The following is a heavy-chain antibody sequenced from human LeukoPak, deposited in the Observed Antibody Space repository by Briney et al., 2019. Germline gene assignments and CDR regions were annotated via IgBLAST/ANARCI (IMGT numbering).Heavy chain of an antibody. V-gene: IGHV4-34*01. D-gene: IGHD7-27*01. CDR2: INHSGST. J-gene: IGHJ4*02. CDR3: ARALGRDY. Sequence: PSETLSLTCAVYGGSFSGYYWSWIRQPPGKGLEWIGEINHSGSTYYNPSLKSRVTISVDTSKNQFSLKLSSVTAADTAVYYCARALGRDYWGQGTLVTVSS. CDR1: GGSFSGYY.